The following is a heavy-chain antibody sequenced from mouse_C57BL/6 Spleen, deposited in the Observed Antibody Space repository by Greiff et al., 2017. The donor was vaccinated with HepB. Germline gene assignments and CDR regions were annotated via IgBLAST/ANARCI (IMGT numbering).Heavy chain of an antibody. D-gene: IGHD2-5*01. CDR1: GYTFTSYG. V-gene: IGHV1-81*01. CDR3: ARGDSNDVDY. Sequence: QVQLQQSGAELARPGASVKLSCKASGYTFTSYGISWVKQRTRQGLEWIGEIYPRSGNTYYNEKFKGKATLTADKSSSTAYMELRSLTSEDSAVYFCARGDSNDVDYWGQGTSVTVSS. CDR2: IYPRSGNT. J-gene: IGHJ4*01.